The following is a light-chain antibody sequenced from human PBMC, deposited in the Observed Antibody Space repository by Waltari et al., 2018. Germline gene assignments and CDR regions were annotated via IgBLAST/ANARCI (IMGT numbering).Light chain of an antibody. CDR1: QSVNGA. J-gene: IGKJ1*01. CDR3: QHYLRLPVT. CDR2: HAS. Sequence: DIVLTQSPGNLSLSPGEGATLSCRASQSVNGALAWYQQKPGQAPRLLIYHASNRATGIPDRFSGSGSGTDFSLTISRLEPEDFAVYYCQHYLRLPVTFGQGTKVEI. V-gene: IGKV3-20*01.